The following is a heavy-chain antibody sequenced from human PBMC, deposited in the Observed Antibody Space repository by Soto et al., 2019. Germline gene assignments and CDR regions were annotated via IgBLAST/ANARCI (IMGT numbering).Heavy chain of an antibody. Sequence: PGGSLRLSCAASGFTFSSYDVHWVRQVTGKGLEWVSGIGSAGDTYYADSVNGRFTISRENAKKSLSLHMNSQRDGDTAVYYCARGGAVIGAFDFWGQGTVVTVSS. D-gene: IGHD2-21*01. J-gene: IGHJ3*01. CDR2: IGSAGDT. V-gene: IGHV3-13*01. CDR3: ARGGAVIGAFDF. CDR1: GFTFSSYD.